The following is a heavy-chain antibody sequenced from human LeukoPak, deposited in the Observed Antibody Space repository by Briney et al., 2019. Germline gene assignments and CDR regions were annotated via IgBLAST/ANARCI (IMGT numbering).Heavy chain of an antibody. V-gene: IGHV4-34*01. CDR1: GGSFTTYY. CDR2: INQSGVT. CDR3: LRGRNWEQS. Sequence: SETLSLTCAVYGGSFTTYYSSWFRQPPAKGLEWIGEINQSGVTHYNTSLKSRLTISEDTSKNQVSRKLTSVTAADTGVYFCLRGRNWEQSWGQGTLVTVFS. J-gene: IGHJ4*02. D-gene: IGHD1-26*01.